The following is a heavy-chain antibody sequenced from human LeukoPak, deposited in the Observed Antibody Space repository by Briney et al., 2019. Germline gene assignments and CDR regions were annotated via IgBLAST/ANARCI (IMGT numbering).Heavy chain of an antibody. CDR3: AKGPAMVRGTFDP. Sequence: GGSLRLSCAASGFTFSSSAMSWVRQAPGKGLEWVSAINGGGGSTYYADSVKGRFTISRDYSKNTLYLQMNSLRTEETAVYYCAKGPAMVRGTFDPWGQGTLVTVSS. D-gene: IGHD3-10*01. CDR1: GFTFSSSA. V-gene: IGHV3-23*01. J-gene: IGHJ5*02. CDR2: INGGGGST.